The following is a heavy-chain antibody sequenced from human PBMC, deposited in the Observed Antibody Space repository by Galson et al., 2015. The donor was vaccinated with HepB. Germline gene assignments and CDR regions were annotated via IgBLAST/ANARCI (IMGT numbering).Heavy chain of an antibody. CDR1: GFTFSSYG. J-gene: IGHJ6*02. Sequence: SLRLSCAASGFTFSSYGMHWVRQAPGKGLEWVAVIWYDGSNKYYADSVKGRFTISRDNSKNTLYLQMNSLRAEDTAVYYCAGSGDCTNGVCYTQVYYYYYGMDVWGQGTTVTVSS. V-gene: IGHV3-33*01. D-gene: IGHD2-8*01. CDR3: AGSGDCTNGVCYTQVYYYYYGMDV. CDR2: IWYDGSNK.